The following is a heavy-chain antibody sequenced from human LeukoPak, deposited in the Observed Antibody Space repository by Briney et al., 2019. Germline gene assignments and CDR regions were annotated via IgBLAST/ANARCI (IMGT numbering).Heavy chain of an antibody. Sequence: SETLSLTCVLYGGSSSGYYWSWIRQPPGKGLEWIGEINHSGSTNYNPSLKSRVTISVDTSKNQFSLKLSSVTAADMAVYYCARSLDYYGSGSYYYFDYWGQGTLVTVSS. CDR3: ARSLDYYGSGSYYYFDY. CDR1: GGSSSGYY. D-gene: IGHD3-10*01. J-gene: IGHJ4*02. CDR2: INHSGST. V-gene: IGHV4-34*01.